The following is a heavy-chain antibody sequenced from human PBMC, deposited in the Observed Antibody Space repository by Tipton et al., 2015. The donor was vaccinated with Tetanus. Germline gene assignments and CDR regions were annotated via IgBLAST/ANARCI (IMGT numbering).Heavy chain of an antibody. CDR3: ARGSGWADF. CDR2: ISPSGNT. CDR1: GGSFSNYF. D-gene: IGHD6-19*01. J-gene: IGHJ4*02. Sequence: LRLSCTVYGGSFSNYFWRWIRQPPGKGLEWIGEISPSGNTNYNPSLKSRVTISADTSRNQFSLTLSSVTAADTAVYYCARGSGWADFWGQGTQVTVSS. V-gene: IGHV4-34*01.